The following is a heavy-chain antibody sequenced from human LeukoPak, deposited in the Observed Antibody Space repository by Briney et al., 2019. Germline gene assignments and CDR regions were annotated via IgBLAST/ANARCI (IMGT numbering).Heavy chain of an antibody. CDR1: GFTFNTYI. V-gene: IGHV3-21*01. CDR2: IGGSSTYI. CDR3: ARGGNSAWLDPPLPPDY. D-gene: IGHD6-19*01. J-gene: IGHJ4*02. Sequence: PGGSLRLSCAASGFTFNTYIMQWVRQAPGKGLELVSSIGGSSTYIHYADSLKGRFTISRDNAKNSLYLQVNSLRAEDTGVYYCARGGNSAWLDPPLPPDYWGQGTLVIVSS.